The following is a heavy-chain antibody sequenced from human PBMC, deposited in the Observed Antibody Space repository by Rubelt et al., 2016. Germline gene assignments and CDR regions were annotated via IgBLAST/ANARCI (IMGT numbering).Heavy chain of an antibody. V-gene: IGHV4-34*01. D-gene: IGHD3-10*01. CDR2: INHSGST. J-gene: IGHJ6*02. Sequence: GLEWIGEINHSGSTNYNPSLKSRVTISVDTSKNQFSLKLSSVTAADTAVYYCARWPRRGLFNYYYGMDVWGQGTTVTVSS. CDR3: ARWPRRGLFNYYYGMDV.